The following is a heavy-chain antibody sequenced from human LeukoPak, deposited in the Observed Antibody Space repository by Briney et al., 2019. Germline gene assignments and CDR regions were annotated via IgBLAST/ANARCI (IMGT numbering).Heavy chain of an antibody. CDR2: IKSKTDGGTT. CDR1: GFTFSNAW. Sequence: PGGSLRLSCAASGFTFSNAWMSWVRQAPGKGLEWVGRIKSKTDGGTTDYAAPVKGRFTISRDDSKNTLYLQMNSLKTEDTAVYYCTTEGYVWGSYRPNYYMDVWGKGTTVTVSS. J-gene: IGHJ6*03. V-gene: IGHV3-15*01. D-gene: IGHD3-16*02. CDR3: TTEGYVWGSYRPNYYMDV.